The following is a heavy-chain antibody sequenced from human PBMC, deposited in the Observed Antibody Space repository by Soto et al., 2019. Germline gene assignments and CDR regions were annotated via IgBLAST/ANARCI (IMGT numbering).Heavy chain of an antibody. J-gene: IGHJ4*02. V-gene: IGHV4-31*03. CDR1: GGSISSGAFY. CDR3: ARDRDYGASPFEY. CDR2: IHYSGYT. Sequence: QVQLQESGPGLVKPSQTLSLTCTISGGSISSGAFYWSWSRQHPGKGMEFIGYIHYSGYTYYNPSRKSGVTIARHKSKNQFSLKLSAVTAADTAMYYCARDRDYGASPFEYWGQGTLVTVSS. D-gene: IGHD4-17*01.